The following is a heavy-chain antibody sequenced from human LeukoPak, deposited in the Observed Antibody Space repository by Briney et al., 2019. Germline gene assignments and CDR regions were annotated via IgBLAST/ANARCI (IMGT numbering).Heavy chain of an antibody. J-gene: IGHJ4*02. CDR3: ARDSRISAAGRGLYYFDY. CDR1: GGSISSSSYY. Sequence: SETLSLTCTVSGGSISSSSYYWVWIRQPPGKGLEWIGSIYYSGSTYYNPSLKSRVTISVDTSKNQFSLKLSSVTAADTAVYYCARDSRISAAGRGLYYFDYWGQGTLVTVSS. D-gene: IGHD6-13*01. CDR2: IYYSGST. V-gene: IGHV4-39*07.